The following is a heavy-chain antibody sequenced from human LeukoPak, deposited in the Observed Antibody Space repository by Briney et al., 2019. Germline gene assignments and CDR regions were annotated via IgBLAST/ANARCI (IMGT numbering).Heavy chain of an antibody. Sequence: LGRSLRLSCAASGFTFSSYGVHWVRQAPGKGLEWVAVISYDGSNKYYADSVKGRFTISRDNSKNTLYLQMNSLRAEDTAVYYCAKDKGYGAYYFDYWGQGTLVTVSS. CDR2: ISYDGSNK. CDR3: AKDKGYGAYYFDY. J-gene: IGHJ4*02. D-gene: IGHD4-17*01. CDR1: GFTFSSYG. V-gene: IGHV3-30*18.